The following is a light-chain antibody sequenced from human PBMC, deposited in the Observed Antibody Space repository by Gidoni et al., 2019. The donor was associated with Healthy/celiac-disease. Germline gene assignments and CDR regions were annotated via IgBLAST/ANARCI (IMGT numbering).Light chain of an antibody. Sequence: QSALTQPASVSGSPGQSITISCTGTSSDVGGYNYVSWYQQHPGKATKLMSYEVSNRPSGVSNRFSGSKSGNTASLTISGLQAEDEADYYCSSYTSSSTYVFGTGTKVTVL. V-gene: IGLV2-14*01. J-gene: IGLJ1*01. CDR3: SSYTSSSTYV. CDR1: SSDVGGYNY. CDR2: EVS.